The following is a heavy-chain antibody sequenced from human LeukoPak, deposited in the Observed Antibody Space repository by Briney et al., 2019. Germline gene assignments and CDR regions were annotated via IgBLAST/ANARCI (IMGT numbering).Heavy chain of an antibody. V-gene: IGHV1-69*01. CDR1: GGTFSSYA. D-gene: IGHD1-26*01. J-gene: IGHJ6*02. CDR2: IIPIFGTA. CDR3: ARGAVRLSGSYYYGMDV. Sequence: SVKVSCKASGGTFSSYAISWVRQAPGQGLEWTGGIIPIFGTANYAQKFQGRVTITADESTSTAYMELSSLRSEDTAVYYCARGAVRLSGSYYYGMDVWGQGTTVTVSS.